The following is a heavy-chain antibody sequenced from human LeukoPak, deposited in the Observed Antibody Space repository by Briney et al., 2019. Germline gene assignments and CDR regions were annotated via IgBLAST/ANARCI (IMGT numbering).Heavy chain of an antibody. Sequence: GGSLRLSCATSGFTFVGYGLSWVRRAPGKGLEWLCAINYNGAITDYADSVKGRFTISRDNAKNSLYLRMDSLRAEDTALYYCARDRLGPSFSVSHFDLWGQGTLVTVSS. CDR3: ARDRLGPSFSVSHFDL. CDR2: INYNGAIT. V-gene: IGHV3-20*04. CDR1: GFTFVGYG. J-gene: IGHJ4*02. D-gene: IGHD3-3*02.